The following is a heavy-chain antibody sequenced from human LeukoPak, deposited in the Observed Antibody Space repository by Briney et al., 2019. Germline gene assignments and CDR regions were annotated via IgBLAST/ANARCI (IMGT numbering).Heavy chain of an antibody. CDR1: GGSVSSGSYY. CDR3: ARAPGYYDSSGYYYEGAFDI. V-gene: IGHV4-61*01. D-gene: IGHD3-22*01. Sequence: PSETLSLTCTVSGGSVSSGSYYWSWIRQPPGKGLEWIGYIYYSGSTNYNPSLKGRVTISVDTSKNQFSLKLSSVTAADTAVYYCARAPGYYDSSGYYYEGAFDIWGQGTMVTVSS. CDR2: IYYSGST. J-gene: IGHJ3*02.